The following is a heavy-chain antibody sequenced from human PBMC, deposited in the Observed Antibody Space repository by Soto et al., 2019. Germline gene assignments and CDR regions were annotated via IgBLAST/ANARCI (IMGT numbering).Heavy chain of an antibody. CDR1: GFSFSSFA. D-gene: IGHD1-26*01. CDR2: IGDSGAST. V-gene: IGHV3-23*01. CDR3: AKGVELDV. Sequence: EVLLLESGGGLVQPGGSLRLSCEASGFSFSSFAMNWVRQAPGKGLEWVSAIGDSGASTYYADSVKGRFTISRDNSRNTLHLQLNSLSAEDTAVYYCAKGVELDVWGNGTTVTVSS. J-gene: IGHJ6*04.